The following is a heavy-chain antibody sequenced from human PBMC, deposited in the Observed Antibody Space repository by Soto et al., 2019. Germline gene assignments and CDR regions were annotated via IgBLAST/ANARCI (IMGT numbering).Heavy chain of an antibody. CDR3: VKEDYYGSGSLYNSPPDY. Sequence: EVHLLESGGGLVQPGGSLRLSCAASRFTFSTYDMSWVRQAPGKGLEWVSAISGSGDNTYYADSVKGRFTVSRDNSKNTLYLQMNSLRAEDTAVYYCVKEDYYGSGSLYNSPPDYWGQGTLVTVSS. J-gene: IGHJ4*02. D-gene: IGHD3-10*01. CDR2: ISGSGDNT. V-gene: IGHV3-23*01. CDR1: RFTFSTYD.